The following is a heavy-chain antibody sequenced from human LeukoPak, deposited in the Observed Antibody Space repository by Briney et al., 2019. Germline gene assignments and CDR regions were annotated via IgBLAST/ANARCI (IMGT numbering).Heavy chain of an antibody. Sequence: SETLSLTCAVYGGSFSGYYWSWIRQPPGKGLEWIGEINHSGSTNYNPSLKSRVTISVDTSKNQFSLKLSSVTAADTAVYYCARHPSAVAGKTFDCWGQGTLVTVSS. CDR2: INHSGST. CDR3: ARHPSAVAGKTFDC. V-gene: IGHV4-34*01. D-gene: IGHD6-19*01. CDR1: GGSFSGYY. J-gene: IGHJ4*02.